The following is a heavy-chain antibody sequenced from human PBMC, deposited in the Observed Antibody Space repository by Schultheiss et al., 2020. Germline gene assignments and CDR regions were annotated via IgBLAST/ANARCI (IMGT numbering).Heavy chain of an antibody. J-gene: IGHJ6*02. D-gene: IGHD3-22*01. CDR3: ARDSRHYYYDSSGYPSSYGMDV. Sequence: SETLSLTCTVSGGSISSYYWGWIRQPPGKGLEWIGSIYYSGSTYYNPSLKSRVTISVDTCKNQFSLKLSSVTAADKAVYYCARDSRHYYYDSSGYPSSYGMDVWGQGTTVNVSS. CDR2: IYYSGST. V-gene: IGHV4-39*07. CDR1: GGSISSYY.